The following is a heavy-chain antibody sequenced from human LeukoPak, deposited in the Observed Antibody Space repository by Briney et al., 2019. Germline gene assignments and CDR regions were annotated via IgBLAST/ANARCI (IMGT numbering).Heavy chain of an antibody. CDR3: ARDIHSVAFDI. CDR2: ITSSSSYI. J-gene: IGHJ3*02. Sequence: GGSLRLSCTASGFTFSTYSMNWVRQAPGKGLEWVSLITSSSSYIYYADSVKGRFTISRDNSKNTLYLQMNSLRAEDTAVYYCARDIHSVAFDIWGQGTMVTVSS. V-gene: IGHV3-21*01. CDR1: GFTFSTYS.